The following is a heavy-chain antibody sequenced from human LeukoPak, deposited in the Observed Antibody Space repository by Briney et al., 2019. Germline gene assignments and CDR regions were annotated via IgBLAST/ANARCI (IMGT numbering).Heavy chain of an antibody. V-gene: IGHV3-53*01. CDR2: IYSDGTT. J-gene: IGHJ4*02. D-gene: IGHD2-8*02. CDR3: SGYWPPDY. CDR1: GFTVSGNY. Sequence: PGGSLRLSCAASGFTVSGNYMNWVRQAPGKGLGWVSIIYSDGTTYHADSVKGRFTISRDNSKNTLYLQMNSLRAEDTAVYYCSGYWPPDYWGQGTLVTVSS.